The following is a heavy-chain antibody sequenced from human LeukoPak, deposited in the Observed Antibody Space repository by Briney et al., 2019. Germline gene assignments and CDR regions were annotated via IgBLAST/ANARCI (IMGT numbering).Heavy chain of an antibody. CDR2: IKQDGGEK. CDR3: ARDVNMAY. Sequence: GGSLRLSCAASGFTLSNHRMSWVRQALGKGLEWVAHIKQDGGEKYYVDSVKGRFTISRDNAKNSLYLQTNSLRAEDAAVYYCARDVNMAYWGQGTLVTVSS. J-gene: IGHJ4*02. CDR1: GFTLSNHR. V-gene: IGHV3-7*01. D-gene: IGHD2/OR15-2a*01.